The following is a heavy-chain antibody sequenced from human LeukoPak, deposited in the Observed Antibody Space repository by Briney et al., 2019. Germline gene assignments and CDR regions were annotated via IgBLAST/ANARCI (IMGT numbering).Heavy chain of an antibody. V-gene: IGHV1-2*02. J-gene: IGHJ4*02. CDR2: INPNSGGT. D-gene: IGHD5-18*01. CDR1: GYTFTVYY. CDR3: ARDLEFGYSYGPPDY. Sequence: ASVTVSCTASGYTFTVYYMHWGRQAPGQGLEWMGWINPNSGGTNYAQKFQGRVTMTRDTSISTAYMELSRLRSDDTAVYYCARDLEFGYSYGPPDYWGQGTLVTVSS.